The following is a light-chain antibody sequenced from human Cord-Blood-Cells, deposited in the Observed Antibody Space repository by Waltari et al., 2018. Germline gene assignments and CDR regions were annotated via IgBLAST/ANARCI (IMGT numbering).Light chain of an antibody. CDR2: DAS. V-gene: IGKV1-5*01. CDR1: QSISSW. J-gene: IGKJ1*01. CDR3: QQYNSYWT. Sequence: GDRVTITCRASQSISSWLAWYQQKPGKAPKLLIYDASSLESGVPSRFSGSGSGTEFTLTISSLQPDDFTTYYCQQYNSYWTFGQGTKVEIK.